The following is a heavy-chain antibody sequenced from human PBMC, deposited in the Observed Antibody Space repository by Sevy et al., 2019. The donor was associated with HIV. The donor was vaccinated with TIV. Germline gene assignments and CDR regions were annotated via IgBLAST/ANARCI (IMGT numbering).Heavy chain of an antibody. CDR1: GFSFGDYA. D-gene: IGHD6-6*01. J-gene: IGHJ6*02. CDR3: AKDIDEQLRGYYSMDV. V-gene: IGHV3-9*03. CDR2: ISWNSGTI. Sequence: GGSLRLSCAASGFSFGDYAMHWVRQVPGEGLEWVSGISWNSGTIGYADSVKGRFTISRDNAKNSLYLQMNSLKPEDMALYYCAKDIDEQLRGYYSMDVWGQGTTVTVSS.